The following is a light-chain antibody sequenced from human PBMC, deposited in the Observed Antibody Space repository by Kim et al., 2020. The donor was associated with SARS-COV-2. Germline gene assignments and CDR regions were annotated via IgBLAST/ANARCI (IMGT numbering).Light chain of an antibody. J-gene: IGKJ4*01. CDR2: DAS. Sequence: DIQMTQSPSSLSASVGDRVTITCRASQNIDNWLAWYQQKPGKAPKLLIHDASTLESGVPSGFSGSGSGTEFTLTINSLQPDDFATYYCQQYRTYTLTFGGGTKVDIK. CDR3: QQYRTYTLT. V-gene: IGKV1-5*01. CDR1: QNIDNW.